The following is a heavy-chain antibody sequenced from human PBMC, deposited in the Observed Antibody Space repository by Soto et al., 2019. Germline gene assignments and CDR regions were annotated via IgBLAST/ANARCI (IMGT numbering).Heavy chain of an antibody. CDR2: VYYSGST. CDR1: GASISSSY. D-gene: IGHD2-15*01. CDR3: DRGPSDRRGQSNTLDI. Sequence: SETLSLTCTVSGASISSSYWSWIRQSPGKGLEWIGYVYYSGSTNYNPSLKSRVTISVDTSKNQFSLKLSSVTAAETAVYYCDRGPSDRRGQSNTLDIWGQGTMVTVSS. J-gene: IGHJ3*02. V-gene: IGHV4-59*01.